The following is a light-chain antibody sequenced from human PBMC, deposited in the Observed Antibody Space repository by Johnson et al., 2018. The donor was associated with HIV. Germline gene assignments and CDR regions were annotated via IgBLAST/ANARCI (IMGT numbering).Light chain of an antibody. CDR2: ENN. Sequence: HSVLTQPPSVSAAPGQKVIISCSGSSSNIGKNYVSWYQQVPGTAPKLLIYENNKRPSGIPDRFSGSKSGTSATLGITGLQTGDGADYYCGTWDSSLTAYVCGTGTKVTVL. CDR3: GTWDSSLTAYV. V-gene: IGLV1-51*02. J-gene: IGLJ1*01. CDR1: SSNIGKNY.